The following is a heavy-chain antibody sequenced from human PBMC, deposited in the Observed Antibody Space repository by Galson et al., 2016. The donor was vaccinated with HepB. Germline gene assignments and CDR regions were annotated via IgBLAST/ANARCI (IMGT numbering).Heavy chain of an antibody. CDR2: ISYSGST. Sequence: TLSLTCTVSGGSISSDDYYWSWIRQHPGKGLEWIGYISYSGSTYYNPSLKSRATISVDTSKNQLSLKLSSVTAADTAVYYCARDNYGDFLTTNCVFDDWGQGTLVSVSS. CDR3: ARDNYGDFLTTNCVFDD. D-gene: IGHD4-17*01. V-gene: IGHV4-31*03. CDR1: GGSISSDDYY. J-gene: IGHJ4*02.